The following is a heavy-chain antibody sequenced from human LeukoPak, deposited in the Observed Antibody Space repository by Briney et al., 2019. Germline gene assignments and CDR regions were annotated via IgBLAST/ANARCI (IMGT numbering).Heavy chain of an antibody. CDR1: GYSISSGYC. CDR2: IYRSGST. J-gene: IGHJ4*02. V-gene: IGHV4-38-2*01. D-gene: IGHD2-2*01. CDR3: ARGSFVVLPAAMNLGLDC. Sequence: SETLSLTCAVSGYSISSGYCWGWIRQPPGKGLGLSGIIYRSGSTYYNPSLKSLVTISVDTSKNQFSLKFPSVTAADTAVYYCARGSFVVLPAAMNLGLDCWGQGNLVTVSS.